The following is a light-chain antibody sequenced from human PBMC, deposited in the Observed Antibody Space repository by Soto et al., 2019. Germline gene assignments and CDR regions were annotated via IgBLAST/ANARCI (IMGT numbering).Light chain of an antibody. V-gene: IGKV1-9*01. CDR3: QQFNSYPT. CDR1: QGISSY. CDR2: AAS. J-gene: IGKJ4*01. Sequence: DIQLTQSPSFLSASVGDGVTITCRASQGISSYLAWYQQRPGKAPKLLIYAASTLQSGVPSRFSGSGSGTEFILTISSLQPEDFATYYCQQFNSYPTFGGGTKVEIK.